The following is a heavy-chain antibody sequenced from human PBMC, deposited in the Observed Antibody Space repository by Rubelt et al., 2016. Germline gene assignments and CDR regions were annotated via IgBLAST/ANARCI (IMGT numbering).Heavy chain of an antibody. V-gene: IGHV5-10-1*01. CDR3: ARRNSGTYSPFDY. D-gene: IGHD1-26*01. CDR2: VDPRDSYA. CDR1: GYSFSNHW. Sequence: EVQLVQSGAEVKKPGDSLRISCKGSGYSFSNHWITWVRQTPGIGLEWMGRVDPRDSYAHYGPSFQGHVTISTDKSIDTAYLQWSSRKASDTAMYYCARRNSGTYSPFDYWGQGTMVTVSP. J-gene: IGHJ4*02.